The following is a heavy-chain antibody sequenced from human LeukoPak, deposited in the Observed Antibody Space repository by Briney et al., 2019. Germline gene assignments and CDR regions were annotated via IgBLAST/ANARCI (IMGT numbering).Heavy chain of an antibody. V-gene: IGHV4-59*08. CDR3: ARQWLMVYALDY. J-gene: IGHJ4*02. CDR1: GGSISSYY. D-gene: IGHD2-8*01. Sequence: SETLSLTCTVSGGSISSYYWSWIRQPPGKGLEWIGYIYYSGSTNYNPSLKSRVTISVDTSKNQFSLKLSSVAAADTAVYYCARQWLMVYALDYWGQGTLVTVSS. CDR2: IYYSGST.